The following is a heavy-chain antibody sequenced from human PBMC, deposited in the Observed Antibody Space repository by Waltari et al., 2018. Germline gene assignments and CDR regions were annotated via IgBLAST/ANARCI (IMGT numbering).Heavy chain of an antibody. J-gene: IGHJ3*01. CDR3: ATYIGASIGTAAFDV. Sequence: QLHLQESGPGLVKPSETLSLTCSVSGGSITSTKHYWGWIRQPPGQGLEWIGTIPYNGATYNSPSLRGRVTVSRDTSMNQLSLKLGSVTAADTAVYYCATYIGASIGTAAFDVWGQGTMVTVSS. D-gene: IGHD1-1*01. CDR1: GGSITSTKHY. V-gene: IGHV4-39*01. CDR2: IPYNGAT.